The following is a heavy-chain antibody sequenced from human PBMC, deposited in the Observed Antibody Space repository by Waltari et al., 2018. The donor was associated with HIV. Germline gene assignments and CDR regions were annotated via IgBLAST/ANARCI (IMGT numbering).Heavy chain of an antibody. CDR2: IYYSGTA. D-gene: IGHD3-16*01. CDR1: GASISSSSYY. J-gene: IGHJ4*02. V-gene: IGHV4-39*01. CDR3: ARLRFHSLYYFDS. Sequence: QLHLQESGPGLVKPSETLSLTCSVPGASISSSSYYWAWVRQPPGKGLRWIRAIYYSGTAYYNPSVKSRVSASLDASKNELSLKLTSVTATDTALYYCARLRFHSLYYFDSWGPGILVTVSS.